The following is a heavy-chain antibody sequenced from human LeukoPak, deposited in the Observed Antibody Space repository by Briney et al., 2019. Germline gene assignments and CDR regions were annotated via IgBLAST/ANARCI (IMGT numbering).Heavy chain of an antibody. D-gene: IGHD6-13*01. CDR3: ARDPGIPGRHWYFDL. J-gene: IGHJ2*01. Sequence: GGSLRLSCAASAFTFSSYWMSWVRQAPGKGLEWVANIKEDGSDKNYVDSVKGRFTISRDNAKNTLYLQMNSLRAADTAVYYCARDPGIPGRHWYFDLWGRGTLVPVSS. CDR2: IKEDGSDK. CDR1: AFTFSSYW. V-gene: IGHV3-7*01.